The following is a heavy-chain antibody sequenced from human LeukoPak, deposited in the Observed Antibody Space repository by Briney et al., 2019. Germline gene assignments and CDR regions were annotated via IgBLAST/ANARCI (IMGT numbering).Heavy chain of an antibody. CDR1: GFTFSSYA. CDR3: AKTARRSRYYFDY. J-gene: IGHJ4*02. Sequence: TGGSLRLSCAASGFTFSSYAMSWVRQAPRKGLEWVSAISGSGGSTYYADSVKGRFTISRDNSKNTLYLQMNSLRAEDTAVYYCAKTARRSRYYFDYWGQGTLVTVSS. V-gene: IGHV3-23*01. CDR2: ISGSGGST. D-gene: IGHD2-21*02.